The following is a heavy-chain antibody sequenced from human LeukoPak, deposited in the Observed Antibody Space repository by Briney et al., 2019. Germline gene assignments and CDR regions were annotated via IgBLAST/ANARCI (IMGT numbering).Heavy chain of an antibody. D-gene: IGHD3-22*01. Sequence: PGGSLRLSCAVSGFTFSSYAMHWVRQAPGKGLEYVSAISSNGDTTYYANSVKDRFIISRDNSKNTLYLQMGSLRTEDMAVYYCARRSISGCFDYWGQGTLVTVSS. V-gene: IGHV3-64*01. CDR1: GFTFSSYA. J-gene: IGHJ4*02. CDR3: ARRSISGCFDY. CDR2: ISSNGDTT.